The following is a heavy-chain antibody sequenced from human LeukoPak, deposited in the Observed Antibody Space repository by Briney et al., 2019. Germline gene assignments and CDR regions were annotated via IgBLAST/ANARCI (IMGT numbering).Heavy chain of an antibody. J-gene: IGHJ4*02. CDR1: GYSISSGYY. Sequence: PSETLSLTCTVSGYSISSGYYWGWIRQPPGKGLEWIGSIYYSGSTYYNPSLKSRVTISVDTSKNQFSLKLSSVTAADTAVYYCARVEPAAIDYWGQGTLVTVSS. CDR2: IYYSGST. V-gene: IGHV4-38-2*02. D-gene: IGHD2-2*01. CDR3: ARVEPAAIDY.